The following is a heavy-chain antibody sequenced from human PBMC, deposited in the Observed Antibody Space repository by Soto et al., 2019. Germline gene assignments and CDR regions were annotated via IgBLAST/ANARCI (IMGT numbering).Heavy chain of an antibody. CDR1: GFTFSSYS. V-gene: IGHV3-48*01. CDR2: ISSSSSTI. D-gene: IGHD6-19*01. J-gene: IGHJ3*02. Sequence: GGSLRLSCAASGFTFSSYSMNWVRQAPGKGLEWVSYISSSSSTIYYADSVKGRFTISRDNAKNSLYLQMNSLRAEDTAVYYCARELGFSSGWPNDAFDIWGQGTMVTVSS. CDR3: ARELGFSSGWPNDAFDI.